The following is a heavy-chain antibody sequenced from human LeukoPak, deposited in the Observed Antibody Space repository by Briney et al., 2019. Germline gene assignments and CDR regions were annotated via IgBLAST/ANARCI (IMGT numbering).Heavy chain of an antibody. CDR3: ARADYGDYGAFDI. V-gene: IGHV1-69*06. D-gene: IGHD4-17*01. Sequence: GASVKVSCKASGGTFSSYAISWVRQAPGQGLEWMGGIIPIFGTANYAQKFQGRVTITADKSTSTAYMELSSLRAEDTAVYYCARADYGDYGAFDIWGQGTMVTVSS. CDR1: GGTFSSYA. CDR2: IIPIFGTA. J-gene: IGHJ3*02.